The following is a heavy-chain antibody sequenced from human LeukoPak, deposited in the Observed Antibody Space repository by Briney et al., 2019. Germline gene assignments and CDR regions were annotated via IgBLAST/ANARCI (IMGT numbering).Heavy chain of an antibody. CDR2: ISGSGGST. V-gene: IGHV3-23*01. D-gene: IGHD5-12*01. Sequence: PGGSLRLSCAASGFTFSSYSMNWVRQAPGKGLEWVSAISGSGGSTYYADSVKGRFTISRDDSKNTLYLQMKNLRAEDTAVYYCAKDGAWLRFDDWGQGILVTVSS. J-gene: IGHJ4*02. CDR3: AKDGAWLRFDD. CDR1: GFTFSSYS.